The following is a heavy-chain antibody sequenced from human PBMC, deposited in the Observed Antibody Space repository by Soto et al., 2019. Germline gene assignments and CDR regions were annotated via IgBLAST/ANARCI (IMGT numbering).Heavy chain of an antibody. CDR3: ARDVEMTTLYAFNI. D-gene: IGHD4-4*01. V-gene: IGHV3-21*01. CDR1: GFTFSRYS. CDR2: ISSGSNYI. Sequence: GGSLRLSCAASGFTFSRYSMNWVRQAPGRGLEWVSSISSGSNYIYYTDSVKGRFXIXXXXXXXXXXXXXXXXXXEDXXXXXXARDVEMTTLYAFNIWGQGTMVTVSS. J-gene: IGHJ3*02.